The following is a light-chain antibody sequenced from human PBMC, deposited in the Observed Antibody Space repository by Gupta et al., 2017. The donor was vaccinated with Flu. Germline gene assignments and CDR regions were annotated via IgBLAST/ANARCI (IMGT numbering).Light chain of an antibody. CDR2: YVS. V-gene: IGLV3-21*02. CDR3: HVWDSSSDHPNGV. J-gene: IGLJ2*01. Sequence: SYVLTQPPSVSVAPGQPARITCVGNNIGSKSVHWYQQKPCQAPAPVVYYVSDRPSGIPERFSGSNSGNTATTTITTVEAGDEADYYCHVWDSSSDHPNGVFGGGTKLTVL. CDR1: NIGSKS.